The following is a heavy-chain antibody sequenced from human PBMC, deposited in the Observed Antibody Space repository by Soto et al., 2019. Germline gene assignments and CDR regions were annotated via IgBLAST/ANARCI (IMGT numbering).Heavy chain of an antibody. CDR1: GYGFTTYG. D-gene: IGHD1-1*01. Sequence: QVHLVQSGAEVTKPGASVTVSCKGSGYGFTTYGITWVRQAPGQGLEWMAWISAHNGNTNYAQKLQGRVTVTRDTSTSTAYMELRSLRSDDTAVYYCARGRYGDYWGQGALVTVSS. J-gene: IGHJ4*02. CDR3: ARGRYGDY. CDR2: ISAHNGNT. V-gene: IGHV1-18*01.